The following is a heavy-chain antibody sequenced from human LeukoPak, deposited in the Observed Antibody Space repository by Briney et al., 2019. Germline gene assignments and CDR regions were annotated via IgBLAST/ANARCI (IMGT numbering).Heavy chain of an antibody. D-gene: IGHD2-2*01. Sequence: GGSLRLSCAASGFTFSSYAMSWVRQAPGKGLEWVSAISGSGGSTYCADSVKGRFTISRDNSKNTLYLQMNSLRAEDTAVYYCAKDLLGRYCSSTSCPVGFDYWGQGTLVTVSS. J-gene: IGHJ4*02. CDR1: GFTFSSYA. V-gene: IGHV3-23*01. CDR3: AKDLLGRYCSSTSCPVGFDY. CDR2: ISGSGGST.